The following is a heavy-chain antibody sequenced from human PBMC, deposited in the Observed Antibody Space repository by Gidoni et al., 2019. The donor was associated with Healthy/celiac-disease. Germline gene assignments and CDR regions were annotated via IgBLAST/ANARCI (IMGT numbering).Heavy chain of an antibody. J-gene: IGHJ4*02. Sequence: QVQLQESGPGLVKPSQTLSLTCTVSGGSISSGGYYWSWIRPHPGKGLEWIGYIYYSGSTYYNPSLKSRVTISVDTSKNQFSLKLSSVTAADTAVYYCAREYSSSSYYFDYWGQGTLVTVSS. CDR1: GGSISSGGYY. CDR2: IYYSGST. D-gene: IGHD6-6*01. CDR3: AREYSSSSYYFDY. V-gene: IGHV4-31*03.